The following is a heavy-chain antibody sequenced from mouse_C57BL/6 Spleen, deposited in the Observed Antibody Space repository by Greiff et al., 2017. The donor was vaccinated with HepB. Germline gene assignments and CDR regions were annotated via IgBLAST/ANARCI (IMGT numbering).Heavy chain of an antibody. V-gene: IGHV1-69*01. CDR1: GYTFTSYW. J-gene: IGHJ3*01. D-gene: IGHD2-4*01. CDR3: ARSGLYDYDGFAY. CDR2: IDPSDSYT. Sequence: QVQLQQPGAELVMPGASVKLSCKASGYTFTSYWMHWVKQRPGQGLEWIGEIDPSDSYTNYNQKFKGKSTLTVDKSSSTAYMQLSSLTSEDSAVYYCARSGLYDYDGFAYWGQGTLVTVSA.